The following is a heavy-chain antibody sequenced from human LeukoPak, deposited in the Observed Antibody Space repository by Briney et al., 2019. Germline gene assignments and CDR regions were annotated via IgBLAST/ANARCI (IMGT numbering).Heavy chain of an antibody. CDR2: ISSSSSYI. Sequence: GGSLRLSCAASGFTFSSYWMSWVRQAPGKGLEWVSSISSSSSYIYYADSVKGRFTISRDNAKNSLYLQMNSLRAEDTAVYYCARDGAAGPLFDYWGQGTLVTVSS. CDR3: ARDGAAGPLFDY. CDR1: GFTFSSYW. D-gene: IGHD6-19*01. J-gene: IGHJ4*02. V-gene: IGHV3-21*01.